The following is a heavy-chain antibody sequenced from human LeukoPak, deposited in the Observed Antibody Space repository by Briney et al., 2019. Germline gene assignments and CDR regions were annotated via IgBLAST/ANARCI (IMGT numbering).Heavy chain of an antibody. D-gene: IGHD1-14*01. CDR1: GYIFTAYY. V-gene: IGHV1-2*02. CDR2: INPNSGDT. CDR3: ARGTFDP. Sequence: GASVKVSFKASGYIFTAYYIHWVRQAPGQGLEWMGWINPNSGDTNYAQKFRGRVTMTSDTSITTAYMELTRLTSDDTAVYYCARGTFDPWGQGTLVTVSS. J-gene: IGHJ5*02.